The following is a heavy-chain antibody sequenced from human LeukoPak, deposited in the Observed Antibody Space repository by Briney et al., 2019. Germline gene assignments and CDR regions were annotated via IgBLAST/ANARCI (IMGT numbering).Heavy chain of an antibody. V-gene: IGHV3-7*04. D-gene: IGHD1-1*01. CDR3: ARDTSRNDLDY. J-gene: IGHJ4*02. CDR2: INQDGSAE. CDR1: GFTFSSYW. Sequence: GGSLRLSCAASGFTFSSYWMNWVRQASGKGLEWVANINQDGSAEYYVDSVKGRFTISRDNAKNSLYLQMNSLRAEDTAVYYCARDTSRNDLDYWGQGTLVTVSS.